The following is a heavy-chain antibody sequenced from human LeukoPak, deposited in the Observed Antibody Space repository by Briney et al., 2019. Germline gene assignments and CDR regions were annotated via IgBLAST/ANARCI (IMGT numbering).Heavy chain of an antibody. CDR2: IYTSGST. D-gene: IGHD3-22*01. V-gene: IGHV4-61*02. CDR3: ARASYSYDINGWVPFDY. J-gene: IGHJ4*02. CDR1: GNSISSGDNY. Sequence: SETLSLTCTVPGNSISSGDNYWSWIRQPAGRGLEWIGRIYTSGSTNYNPSLKSRVTISGDTSKNQFSLRLSSVTAADTAVYYCARASYSYDINGWVPFDYWGQGTLVTVSS.